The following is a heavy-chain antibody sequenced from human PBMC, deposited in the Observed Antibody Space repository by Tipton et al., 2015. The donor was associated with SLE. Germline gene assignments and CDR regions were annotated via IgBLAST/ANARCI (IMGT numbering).Heavy chain of an antibody. V-gene: IGHV4-39*01. Sequence: LSLPCPVSGGSISRRRSSFCFLPPPPRPVLSFIGSIYYSGSTYYNPSLKSRVTISVDKSKNLFSLTLCSVTAADTAVYYCAIHRRVSGWYYFAYWGQGTLVSFSS. D-gene: IGHD6-19*01. CDR2: IYYSGST. J-gene: IGHJ4*02. CDR1: GGSISRRRSS. CDR3: AIHRRVSGWYYFAY.